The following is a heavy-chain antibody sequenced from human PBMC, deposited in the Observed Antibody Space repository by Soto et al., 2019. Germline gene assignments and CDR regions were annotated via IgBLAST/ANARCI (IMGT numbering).Heavy chain of an antibody. CDR2: INHSGIT. CDR3: VRGPYNYNSRYFDY. D-gene: IGHD1-1*01. V-gene: IGHV4-34*01. Sequence: PWETLSLTCTVSGGSFSGYFWTWIRQPPGKGLEWLAEINHSGITNYNPSVESRVSMSVDTSKNQFSLRLYSVTAADTAVYYCVRGPYNYNSRYFDYWGQGTLVTSPQ. CDR1: GGSFSGYF. J-gene: IGHJ4*02.